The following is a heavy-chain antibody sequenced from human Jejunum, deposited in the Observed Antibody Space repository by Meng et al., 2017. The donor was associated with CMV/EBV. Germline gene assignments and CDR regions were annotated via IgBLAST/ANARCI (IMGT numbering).Heavy chain of an antibody. CDR1: YA. Sequence: YAMSWVRQAPGTGLEWVSAISGSGGSTYYADSVKGRFTISRDNSKNTLYLQMNSLRAEDTAVYYCAKDSLRFLERLSYYYYGMDIWGQGTTVTVSS. J-gene: IGHJ6*02. CDR3: AKDSLRFLERLSYYYYGMDI. CDR2: ISGSGGST. D-gene: IGHD3-3*01. V-gene: IGHV3-23*01.